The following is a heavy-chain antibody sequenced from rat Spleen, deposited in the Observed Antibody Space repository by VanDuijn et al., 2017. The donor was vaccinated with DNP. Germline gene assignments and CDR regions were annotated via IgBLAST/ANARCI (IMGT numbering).Heavy chain of an antibody. CDR2: ISHDGSST. V-gene: IGHV5-7*01. CDR3: ARPDY. Sequence: EVQLVESGGGLVQPGRSLKLSCAASGFTFSDYNMAWVRQAPKKGLEWVATISHDGSSTDYRDSVKGRFTISRDNAKSTLYLQMDSLRSEDTATYYCARPDYWGQGVMVTVSS. J-gene: IGHJ2*01. CDR1: GFTFSDYN.